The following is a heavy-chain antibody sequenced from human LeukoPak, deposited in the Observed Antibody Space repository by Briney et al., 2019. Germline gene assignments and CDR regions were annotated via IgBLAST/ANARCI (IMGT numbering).Heavy chain of an antibody. CDR3: ARDSSNWSTDV. J-gene: IGHJ6*02. CDR1: GYSFTSYK. V-gene: IGHV1-46*01. Sequence: ASVKVSCKASGYSFTSYKMHWVRQAPGQGLDWMGIINPSDGWTSYAQNFQGRVTMTRDTSTSTVYMELSSLRSEDTAVYYCARDSSNWSTDVWGQGTTVTVYS. D-gene: IGHD6-13*01. CDR2: INPSDGWT.